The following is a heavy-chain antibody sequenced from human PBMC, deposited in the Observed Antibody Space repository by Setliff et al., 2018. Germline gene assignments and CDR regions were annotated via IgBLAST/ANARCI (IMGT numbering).Heavy chain of an antibody. CDR3: ARVRGFSTSSRDFYYHNMEV. CDR1: GGSVGNSYYY. D-gene: IGHD6-6*01. CDR2: IYTSWSS. J-gene: IGHJ6*03. V-gene: IGHV4-61*09. Sequence: SETLSLTCTVSGGSVGNSYYYWNWIRQPAGKGPEWIGHIYTSWSSNYNPSLKSRVTISADTSKRQFSLNLISVTAADTGVYYCARVRGFSTSSRDFYYHNMEVWGKGTTVTVSS.